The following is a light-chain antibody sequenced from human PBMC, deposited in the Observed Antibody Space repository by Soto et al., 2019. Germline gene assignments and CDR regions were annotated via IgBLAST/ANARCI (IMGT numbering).Light chain of an antibody. Sequence: EIVMTQSPAALSVSPGERVTLSCGASQSISSNLAWYQQKPGQAHRLLIYIASSRATGIPDRFSGSGSGTDFTLTIRRLEPEDFAVYYCQQYGSSSITFGQGTRLEIK. CDR2: IAS. J-gene: IGKJ5*01. V-gene: IGKV3-20*01. CDR3: QQYGSSSIT. CDR1: QSISSN.